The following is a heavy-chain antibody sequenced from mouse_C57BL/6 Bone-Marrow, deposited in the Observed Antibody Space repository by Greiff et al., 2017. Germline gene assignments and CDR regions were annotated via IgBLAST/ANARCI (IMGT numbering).Heavy chain of an antibody. V-gene: IGHV1-5*01. CDR1: GYTFTSYW. CDR2: IYPGNSDT. J-gene: IGHJ1*03. D-gene: IGHD1-1*01. CDR3: TRTYYYGSSPSFDV. Sequence: VQLQQSGTVLARPGASVKMSCKTSGYTFTSYWMHWVNQRPGQGLEWIGAIYPGNSDTSYNQKFKGKAKLTAVTSASTAYMELSSLTNEDSAVYYCTRTYYYGSSPSFDVWGTGTTVTVSS.